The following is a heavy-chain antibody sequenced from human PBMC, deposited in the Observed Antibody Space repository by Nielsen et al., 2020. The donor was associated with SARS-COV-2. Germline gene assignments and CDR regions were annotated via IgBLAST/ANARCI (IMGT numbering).Heavy chain of an antibody. D-gene: IGHD4-23*01. CDR3: ARRGYGGPRAFDI. CDR2: IYYSGST. V-gene: IGHV4-39*01. CDR1: GGSISSSSYY. Sequence: SETLSLTCTVSGGSISSSSYYWGWIRQPPGKGLEWIGIIYYSGSTYYNPSLKSRVTISVDTSKNQFSLKLSSVTAADTAVYYCARRGYGGPRAFDIWGQGTMVTVSS. J-gene: IGHJ3*02.